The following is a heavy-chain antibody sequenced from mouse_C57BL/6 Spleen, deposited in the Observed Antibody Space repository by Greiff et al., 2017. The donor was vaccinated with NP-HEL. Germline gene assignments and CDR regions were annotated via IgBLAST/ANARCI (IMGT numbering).Heavy chain of an antibody. CDR2: ISNGGGST. CDR3: ARQDYYGSSWYFDV. CDR1: GFTFSDYY. Sequence: EVKLVESGGGLVQPGGSLKLSCAASGFTFSDYYMYWVRQTPEKRLEWVAYISNGGGSTYYPDPVKGRFTISRDKAKNTLYLQMSRMKSGDKAMYYCARQDYYGSSWYFDVWGTGTTVTVSS. J-gene: IGHJ1*03. D-gene: IGHD1-1*01. V-gene: IGHV5-12*01.